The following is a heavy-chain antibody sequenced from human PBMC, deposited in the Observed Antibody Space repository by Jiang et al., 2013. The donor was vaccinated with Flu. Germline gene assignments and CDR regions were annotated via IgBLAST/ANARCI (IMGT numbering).Heavy chain of an antibody. CDR2: ISWSGGSI. CDR3: GKAQGYYDSSGYYDAFHI. J-gene: IGHJ3*02. Sequence: GRSLRLSCAASGFTFDDYAMHWVRQAPGKGLEWVSGISWSGGSIGYADSVKGRFTISRDNANNSLYLQMNSLRAEDTAFYYCGKAQGYYDSSGYYDAFHIWGQGTKVTVSS. V-gene: IGHV3-9*01. D-gene: IGHD3-22*01. CDR1: GFTFDDYA.